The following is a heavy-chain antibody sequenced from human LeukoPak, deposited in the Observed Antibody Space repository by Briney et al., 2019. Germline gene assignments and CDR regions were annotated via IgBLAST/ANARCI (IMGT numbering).Heavy chain of an antibody. CDR3: ARGGGGAVVPAL. D-gene: IGHD2-2*01. V-gene: IGHV7-4-1*02. CDR2: INTKTGDP. Sequence: GASVKVSCKASNSTFSGMSWVRQAPGQGLEWMGWINTKTGDPTYGQGFTGRFVFSLETSVSTAYLQINSLKAEDTAVYYCARGGGGAVVPALWGQGTLITVSS. CDR1: NSTFSG. J-gene: IGHJ4*02.